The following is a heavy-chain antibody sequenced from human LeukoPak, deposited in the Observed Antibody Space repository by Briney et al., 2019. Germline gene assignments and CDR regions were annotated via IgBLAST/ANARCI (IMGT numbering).Heavy chain of an antibody. Sequence: GESLKISCNSSGYIYTSYWIGWVRQMPGKGLEWMGIIYPGDSDTRYSPSFQGQVTISADKSISIAYLQWSSLKASDTAMYYCARSALGYYHDYWGQGTLVTVSS. CDR1: GYIYTSYW. CDR2: IYPGDSDT. D-gene: IGHD3-10*01. J-gene: IGHJ4*02. V-gene: IGHV5-51*01. CDR3: ARSALGYYHDY.